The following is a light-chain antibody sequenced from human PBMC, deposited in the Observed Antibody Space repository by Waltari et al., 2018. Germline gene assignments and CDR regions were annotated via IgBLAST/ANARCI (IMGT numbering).Light chain of an antibody. CDR2: DGW. CDR1: TSDIGGFAY. CDR3: SSYTRRSPHV. V-gene: IGLV2-14*03. J-gene: IGLJ1*01. Sequence: SALTQPASVSGSPGQSITISCTGTTSDIGGFAYLSWYQQHPGEAPKLILCDGWNRPPGTPARFSASKSGSTASLTISELQAEDEADYYCSSYTRRSPHVFGTGTKVIVL.